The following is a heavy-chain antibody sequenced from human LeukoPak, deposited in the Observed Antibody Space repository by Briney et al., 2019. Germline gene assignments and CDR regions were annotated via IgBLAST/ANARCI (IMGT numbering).Heavy chain of an antibody. CDR1: GFTFSSYS. D-gene: IGHD6-19*01. J-gene: IGHJ4*02. CDR3: ARDAPGYSSVGGLDY. V-gene: IGHV3-21*01. CDR2: ISSSSSYI. Sequence: GGSLRLPCAASGFTFSSYSMNWVRQAPGKGLEWVSSISSSSSYIYYADSVKGRFTISRDNAKNSLYLLMNSLRAEDTAVYYCARDAPGYSSVGGLDYWGQGTLVTVSS.